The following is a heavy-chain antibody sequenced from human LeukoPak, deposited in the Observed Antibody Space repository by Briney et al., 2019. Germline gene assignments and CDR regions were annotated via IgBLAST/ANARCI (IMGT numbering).Heavy chain of an antibody. D-gene: IGHD1-26*01. V-gene: IGHV3-48*03. CDR2: ISSSGSTI. J-gene: IGHJ4*02. CDR3: ARGSSGSYFQFIDY. CDR1: GFTFSSYE. Sequence: GGSLRLSCAASGFTFSSYEMNWVRQAPGKGLEWVSYISSSGSTIYYADSVKGRFTISRDNAQNSLYLQMNSLRAEDTAVYYCARGSSGSYFQFIDYWGQGTLVTVSS.